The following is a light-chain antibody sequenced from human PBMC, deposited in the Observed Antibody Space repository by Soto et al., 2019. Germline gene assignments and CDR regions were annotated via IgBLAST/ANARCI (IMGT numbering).Light chain of an antibody. CDR2: EGR. J-gene: IGLJ1*01. CDR3: LSYGKV. Sequence: QAVLSQPASVSGSPGQSITISCTGINSGVVNYEYVSWYQQFPGKAPKLIIYEGRERPSGVSDRFSGSKSDNAASLTISALQTEDEAAYFCLSYGKVFGTGTKLTVL. V-gene: IGLV2-23*01. CDR1: NSGVVNYEY.